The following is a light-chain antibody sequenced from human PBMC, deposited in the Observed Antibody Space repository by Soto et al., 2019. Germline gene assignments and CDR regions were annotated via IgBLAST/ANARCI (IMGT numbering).Light chain of an antibody. V-gene: IGKV1-5*03. Sequence: DIQMTQSPSTLSASVGDRVTITCRASQSISDWLAWYQQKPGKAPYLLIYKASNLQSGVPSRFSGSGSGTEFTLTISSLQPDDVATYDCHQHNDYPITFGQGTRLE. CDR2: KAS. CDR3: HQHNDYPIT. CDR1: QSISDW. J-gene: IGKJ5*01.